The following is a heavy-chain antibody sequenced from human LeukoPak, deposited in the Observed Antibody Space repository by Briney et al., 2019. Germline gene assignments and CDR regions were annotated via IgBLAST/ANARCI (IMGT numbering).Heavy chain of an antibody. Sequence: SETLSLTCTVSGGSISSGSYYWSWIRQPAGKGLEWIGHIYTSGSTNYNPSLKSRVTMSMDTSKNQFSLKLSSVTAADTAVYYCARAQGYGGNFDYWGQGTLVTVSS. J-gene: IGHJ4*02. D-gene: IGHD4-23*01. CDR3: ARAQGYGGNFDY. V-gene: IGHV4-61*09. CDR1: GGSISSGSYY. CDR2: IYTSGST.